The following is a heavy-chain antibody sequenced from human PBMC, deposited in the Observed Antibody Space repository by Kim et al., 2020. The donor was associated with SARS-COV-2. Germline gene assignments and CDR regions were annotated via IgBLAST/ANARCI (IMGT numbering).Heavy chain of an antibody. Sequence: ASVKVSCKASGYTFTSYDINWVRQATGQGLEWMGWMNPNSGNTGYAQKFQGRVTMTRNTSISTAYMELSSLRSEDTAVYYCARRLSGYDFWSGYWTKRDYYYYYYMDVWGKGTTVTVSS. CDR1: GYTFTSYD. CDR3: ARRLSGYDFWSGYWTKRDYYYYYYMDV. D-gene: IGHD3-3*01. CDR2: MNPNSGNT. J-gene: IGHJ6*03. V-gene: IGHV1-8*01.